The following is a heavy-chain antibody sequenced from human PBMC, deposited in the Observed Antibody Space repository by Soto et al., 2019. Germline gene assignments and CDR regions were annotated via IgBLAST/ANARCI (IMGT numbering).Heavy chain of an antibody. Sequence: QITLEESGPTLVKPTQTLTLTCTFSGFSLSFSGVGVGWIRQPPGKALEWLAVIYWNDDKRYSPSLKNRLTITKVTSKNQVVLTMTNMDPVDTGTHYCAHTVYSSGWFEYWGQGTLVTVSS. CDR1: GFSLSFSGVG. CDR2: IYWNDDK. D-gene: IGHD6-19*01. V-gene: IGHV2-5*01. CDR3: AHTVYSSGWFEY. J-gene: IGHJ4*02.